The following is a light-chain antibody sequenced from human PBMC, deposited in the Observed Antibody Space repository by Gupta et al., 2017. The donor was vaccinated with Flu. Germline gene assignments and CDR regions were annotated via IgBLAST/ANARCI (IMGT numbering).Light chain of an antibody. Sequence: QSTLTQPASVSGSPGQSITISCTGTSSDVGGYRYVSWYQHHPGKATKLMIYEVTDRPSGVSNRFAGSKSGNTASLTISGLQAEDEADYFCASYTTTSTWVFGGGTKLTVL. V-gene: IGLV2-14*01. CDR2: EVT. J-gene: IGLJ3*02. CDR3: ASYTTTSTWV. CDR1: SSDVGGYRY.